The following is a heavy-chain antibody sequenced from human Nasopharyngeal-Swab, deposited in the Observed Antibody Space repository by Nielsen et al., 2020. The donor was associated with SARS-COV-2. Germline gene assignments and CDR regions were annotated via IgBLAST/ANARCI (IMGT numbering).Heavy chain of an antibody. CDR3: ARGSLTGYTRYYYYGLDV. Sequence: VRQAPGQGLEWMGWIRASNGNTDYAQKLQDRVTMTTDTSTSTAYMELRSLRSDDTAVYYCARGSLTGYTRYYYYGLDVWGQGTTVTVSS. D-gene: IGHD3-9*01. CDR2: IRASNGNT. J-gene: IGHJ6*02. V-gene: IGHV1-18*01.